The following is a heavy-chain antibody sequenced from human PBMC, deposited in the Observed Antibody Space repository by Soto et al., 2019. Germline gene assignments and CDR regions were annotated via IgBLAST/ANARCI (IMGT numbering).Heavy chain of an antibody. CDR1: GFTFSSYA. J-gene: IGHJ4*02. V-gene: IGHV3-23*01. D-gene: IGHD5-12*01. CDR3: ARKDRYSGYDFSLFDY. Sequence: GGSLRLSCAASGFTFSSYAMSWVRHAPGKGLEWVSAISGSGGSTYYADSVKGRFTISRDNSKNTLYLQMNSLRAEDTAVYYCARKDRYSGYDFSLFDYWGQGTLVTVS. CDR2: ISGSGGST.